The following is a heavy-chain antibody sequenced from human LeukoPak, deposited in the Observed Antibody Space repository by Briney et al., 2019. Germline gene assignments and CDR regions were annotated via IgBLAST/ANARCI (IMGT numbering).Heavy chain of an antibody. V-gene: IGHV3-48*01. CDR2: ISSSSSTI. J-gene: IGHJ4*02. D-gene: IGHD5-12*01. CDR1: GFTFSDYS. CDR3: ARDGRYSGHGDY. Sequence: GGSLRLSCEVSGFTFSDYSMNWVRQAPGKGLEWVSYISSSSSTIYYADSVKGRFTISRDNARNSLYLQMISLRVEDTAVYYCARDGRYSGHGDYWGQGTLVTVSS.